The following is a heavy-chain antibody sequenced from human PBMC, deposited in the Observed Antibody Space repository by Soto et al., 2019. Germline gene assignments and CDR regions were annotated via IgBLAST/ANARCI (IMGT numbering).Heavy chain of an antibody. Sequence: QVQLVESGGGVVQPGRSLSLSCAASGFTFRSYAMPWVRQAPGKGLEWVAVISYDGSNKYDADSVKGRFTISRDNSKNALYLQMNSLRAEDTAVYYCARESVVVVALRAFDIGGQGTMVTVSS. J-gene: IGHJ3*02. D-gene: IGHD2-15*01. CDR1: GFTFRSYA. V-gene: IGHV3-30-3*01. CDR2: ISYDGSNK. CDR3: ARESVVVVALRAFDI.